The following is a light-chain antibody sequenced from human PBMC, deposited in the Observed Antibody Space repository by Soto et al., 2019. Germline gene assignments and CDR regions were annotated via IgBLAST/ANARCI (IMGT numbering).Light chain of an antibody. J-gene: IGLJ1*01. CDR3: KSYAGSNTYV. CDR2: SFN. V-gene: IGLV1-44*01. Sequence: QSVLTQPPSASGAPGQRVTISCSGSSSNIDSNSVNWYQHLPGMAPKLLISSFNQRPSGVPDRFSGSKSGNTASLTVSGLQAADEADYFCKSYAGSNTYVFGSGTKLTVL. CDR1: SSNIDSNS.